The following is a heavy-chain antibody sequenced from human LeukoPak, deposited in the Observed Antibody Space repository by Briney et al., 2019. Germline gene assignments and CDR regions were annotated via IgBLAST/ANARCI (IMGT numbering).Heavy chain of an antibody. Sequence: AASVKVSCTASGYTFTTYDMHWVRQAPGPRLEWMGVINPSGVSTSYAQRFQGRVTMTRDTSTSTLYMELSSLRSEDTAVYYCARDLDYDDSSGDGAFDIWGQGTMVTVSS. CDR2: INPSGVST. D-gene: IGHD3-22*01. CDR1: GYTFTTYD. J-gene: IGHJ3*02. V-gene: IGHV1-46*01. CDR3: ARDLDYDDSSGDGAFDI.